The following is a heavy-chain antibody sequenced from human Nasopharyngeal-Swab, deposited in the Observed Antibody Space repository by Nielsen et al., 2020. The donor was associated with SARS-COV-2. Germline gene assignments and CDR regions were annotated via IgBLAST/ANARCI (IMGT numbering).Heavy chain of an antibody. CDR1: GFTFSSYW. J-gene: IGHJ4*02. V-gene: IGHV3-23*01. CDR3: AKDRYCSGGACYFNGFDS. D-gene: IGHD2-15*01. CDR2: VTGSGSTT. Sequence: GGSLRLSCAASGFTFSSYWMSWVRQAPGKGLEWASSVTGSGSTTKYADSVKGRFTISRDNSNKKVYLQMHSLRAEDSAVYYCAKDRYCSGGACYFNGFDSWGQGTLVTVSS.